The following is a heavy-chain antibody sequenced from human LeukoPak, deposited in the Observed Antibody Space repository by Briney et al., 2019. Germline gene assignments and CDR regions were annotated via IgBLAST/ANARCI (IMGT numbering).Heavy chain of an antibody. V-gene: IGHV3-74*01. J-gene: IGHJ6*03. CDR2: INSDGSST. CDR3: AKGHTTIFGVIIRNYYYMDV. Sequence: GGSLRLSCAASGFTFSSYWMHWVRQAPGKGLVWVSRINSDGSSTSYADSVKGRFTISRDNAKNTLYLQMNSLRAEDTAVYYCAKGHTTIFGVIIRNYYYMDVWGKGTTVTVSS. D-gene: IGHD3-3*01. CDR1: GFTFSSYW.